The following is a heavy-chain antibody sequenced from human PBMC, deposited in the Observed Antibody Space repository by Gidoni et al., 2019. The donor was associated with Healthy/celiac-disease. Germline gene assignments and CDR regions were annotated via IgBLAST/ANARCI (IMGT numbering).Heavy chain of an antibody. CDR3: TRQSPYGDLGY. D-gene: IGHD4-17*01. J-gene: IGHJ4*02. V-gene: IGHV3-73*02. CDR2: IRSKANSYAT. CDR1: GFPFSGSA. Sequence: EVQLVESGGGLVQPGGSLKLSCAASGFPFSGSAMHGVRQASGKGLEWVGRIRSKANSYATAYAASVKGRFTISRDDSKNTAYLQMNSLKTEDTAVYYCTRQSPYGDLGYWGQGTLVTVSS.